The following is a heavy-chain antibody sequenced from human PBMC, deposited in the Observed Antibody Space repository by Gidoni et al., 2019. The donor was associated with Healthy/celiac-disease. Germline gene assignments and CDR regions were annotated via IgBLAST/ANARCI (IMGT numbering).Heavy chain of an antibody. J-gene: IGHJ4*02. CDR1: GGSISSSSYY. CDR3: ASPYSYDILTGFTGSY. D-gene: IGHD3-9*01. V-gene: IGHV4-39*01. Sequence: LQLQESGPGLVKPSETLSLTCTVSGGSISSSSYYWGWIRQPPGKGLEWIGSIYYSGSTYYNPSLKSRVTISVDTSKNQFSLKLSSVTAADTAVYYCASPYSYDILTGFTGSYWGQGTLVTVSS. CDR2: IYYSGST.